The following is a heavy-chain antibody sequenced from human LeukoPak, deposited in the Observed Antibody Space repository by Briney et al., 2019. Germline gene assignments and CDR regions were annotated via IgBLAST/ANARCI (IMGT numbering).Heavy chain of an antibody. CDR3: ARYPMTYCSSSSCTDY. CDR2: IYYSGST. J-gene: IGHJ4*02. Sequence: SESLSLTCTVSGGSISGDYWSWIRQSLQGLEWIGYIYYSGSTNYNPSLKSRVTISVDTSKNHFSLKLSSVTAADTAVYSCARYPMTYCSSSSCTDYWGQGTLVTVSS. CDR1: GGSISGDY. D-gene: IGHD2-2*01. V-gene: IGHV4-59*08.